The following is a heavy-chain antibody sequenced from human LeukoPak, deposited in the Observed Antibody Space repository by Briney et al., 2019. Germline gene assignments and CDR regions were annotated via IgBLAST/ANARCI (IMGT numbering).Heavy chain of an antibody. J-gene: IGHJ3*02. V-gene: IGHV4-59*08. CDR3: ARHQELGFYDAFDI. CDR1: GASISSYY. CDR2: IYYSGST. D-gene: IGHD7-27*01. Sequence: SETLSLTCTVSGASISSYYWSWIRQPPGKGLEWIGYIYYSGSTNYNPSLKIRVTISVDTSKNQFSLKLSSVTAADTAVYYYARHQELGFYDAFDIWGQGTMLTVSS.